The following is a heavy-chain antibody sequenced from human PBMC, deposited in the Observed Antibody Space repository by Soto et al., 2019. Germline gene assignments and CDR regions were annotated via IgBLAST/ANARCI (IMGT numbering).Heavy chain of an antibody. J-gene: IGHJ4*02. CDR2: ITWNSVSV. CDR3: ARERVRDFDV. D-gene: IGHD3-9*01. V-gene: IGHV3-9*01. CDR1: GFTYDDYA. Sequence: VQLVESGGGLVRPGGSLRLSCAASGFTYDDYAMHWVRQAPGKGLEWISAITWNSVSVDYADSVKGRFTISRDNAKNSLYLQMNSLRPEDTAIYYCARERVRDFDVWGQRTLVTVSS.